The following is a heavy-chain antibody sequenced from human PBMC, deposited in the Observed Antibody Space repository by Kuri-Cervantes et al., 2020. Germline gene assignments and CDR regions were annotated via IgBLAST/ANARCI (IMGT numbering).Heavy chain of an antibody. J-gene: IGHJ5*02. Sequence: SETLSLTCAVYGGSFSGYYCSWIRQPPGKGLEWIGEINLSGTTHYNPSLKSRVTISVDKSKNQFSLKLSSVTAADTAVYYCARSGTQGYCSGGSCYVSGWFDPWGQGTLVTVSS. V-gene: IGHV4-34*01. D-gene: IGHD2-15*01. CDR2: INLSGTT. CDR1: GGSFSGYY. CDR3: ARSGTQGYCSGGSCYVSGWFDP.